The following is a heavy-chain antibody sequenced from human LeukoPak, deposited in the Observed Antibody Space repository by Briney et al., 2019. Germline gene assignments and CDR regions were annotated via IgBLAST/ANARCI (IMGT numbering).Heavy chain of an antibody. J-gene: IGHJ4*02. V-gene: IGHV3-30*02. D-gene: IGHD6-19*01. Sequence: PGGSLRLSCAVSGFTFSTYGMHWVRQAPGKGLEWVAFIRYDGSNEYADSVKGRFTISRDNSKNTLYLQMNTLRFEDTAVYYCAKGSSGWTYYFDYWGQGTLVTVSS. CDR3: AKGSSGWTYYFDY. CDR1: GFTFSTYG. CDR2: IRYDGSNE.